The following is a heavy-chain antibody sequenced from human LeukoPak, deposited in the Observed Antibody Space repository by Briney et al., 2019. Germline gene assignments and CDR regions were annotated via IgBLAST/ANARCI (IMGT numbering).Heavy chain of an antibody. CDR2: IYYSGST. CDR1: GGSISSYY. V-gene: IGHV4-59*12. J-gene: IGHJ2*01. D-gene: IGHD5-24*01. CDR3: ARRRRDGYNFLWYFDL. Sequence: KASETLSLTCTVSGGSISSYYWSWIRQPPGKGLEWIGYIYYSGSTNYNPSLKSRVTISVDTSKNQFSLKLSSVTAADTAVYYCARRRRDGYNFLWYFDLWGRGTLVTVSS.